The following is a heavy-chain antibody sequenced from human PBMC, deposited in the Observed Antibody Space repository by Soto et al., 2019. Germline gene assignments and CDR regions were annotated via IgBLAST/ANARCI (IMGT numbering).Heavy chain of an antibody. CDR2: INPNSGGT. D-gene: IGHD3-3*01. V-gene: IGHV1-2*04. J-gene: IGHJ6*02. CDR3: ARAYRFLEWLSDHSGMDV. Sequence: GASVKVSCKASGYTFTGYYMHWVRQAPGQGLEWMGWINPNSGGTNYAQKFQGWVTMTRDTSISTAYMELSRLRSDDTAVYYCARAYRFLEWLSDHSGMDVWGQGTTVTVSS. CDR1: GYTFTGYY.